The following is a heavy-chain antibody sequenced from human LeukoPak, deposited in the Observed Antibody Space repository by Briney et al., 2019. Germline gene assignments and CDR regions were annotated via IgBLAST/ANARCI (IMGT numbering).Heavy chain of an antibody. CDR2: INSDGSTT. Sequence: GGSLRLSCAASGFTFSSYWMDWDRQVPGKGLVWVSRINSDGSTTRYADSVKGRFTISRDNAKNTLYLQMNSLRAEDTAVYYCARAREGSIFDYWGQGTLVTVSS. CDR1: GFTFSSYW. V-gene: IGHV3-74*01. CDR3: ARAREGSIFDY. D-gene: IGHD3-10*01. J-gene: IGHJ4*02.